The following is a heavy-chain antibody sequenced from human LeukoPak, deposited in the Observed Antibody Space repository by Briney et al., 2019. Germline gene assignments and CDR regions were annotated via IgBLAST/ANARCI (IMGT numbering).Heavy chain of an antibody. V-gene: IGHV4-34*01. D-gene: IGHD1-26*01. CDR1: GGSFSGYY. J-gene: IGHJ4*02. CDR3: ARGPGASRTGDFDY. Sequence: SETPSLTCAVYGGSFSGYYWSWIRQPPGKGLEWIGEINHSGSTNYNPSLKSRVTISVDTSKNQFSLKLSSVTAADTAVYYCARGPGASRTGDFDYWGQGTLVTVSS. CDR2: INHSGST.